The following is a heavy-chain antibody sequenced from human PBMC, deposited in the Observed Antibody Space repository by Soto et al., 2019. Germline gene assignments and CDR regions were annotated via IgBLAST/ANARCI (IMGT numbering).Heavy chain of an antibody. CDR3: ARGLRFWTAYYYYYMDV. J-gene: IGHJ6*03. Sequence: GGSLRLSCAASGFTFSSYWMSWVRQAPGKGLEWVANIKQDGSEKYYVDSVKGRFTISRDNAKNSLYLQMNSLRAEDTAVYYCARGLRFWTAYYYYYMDVWGKGTTVTVSS. V-gene: IGHV3-7*01. D-gene: IGHD3-3*01. CDR1: GFTFSSYW. CDR2: IKQDGSEK.